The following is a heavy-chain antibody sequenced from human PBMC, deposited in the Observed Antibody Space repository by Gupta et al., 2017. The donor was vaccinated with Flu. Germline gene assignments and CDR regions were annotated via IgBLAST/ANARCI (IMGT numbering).Heavy chain of an antibody. D-gene: IGHD2-21*02. CDR1: GFTFSSYG. Sequence: VQPGRSLRLSCAASGFTFSSYGMHWVRQAPGKGLEWVAVISYDGSNKYYADSVKGRFTISRDNSKNTLYLQMNSLRAEDTAVYYCAKAVAPTNCGGDCNAFDIWGQGTMVTVSS. V-gene: IGHV3-30*18. CDR3: AKAVAPTNCGGDCNAFDI. J-gene: IGHJ3*02. CDR2: ISYDGSNK.